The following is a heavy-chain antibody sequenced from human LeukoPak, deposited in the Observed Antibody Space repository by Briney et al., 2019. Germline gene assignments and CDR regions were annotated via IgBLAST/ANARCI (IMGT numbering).Heavy chain of an antibody. CDR2: INPNSGGT. CDR3: TRVGSSSWQLFDY. J-gene: IGHJ4*02. CDR1: GYIFTGYY. Sequence: ASVKVSCKASGYIFTGYYMYWVRQAPAQGLEWMGWINPNSGGTDYAQKFQGRVTMTRDTSISTAYMELSRLRSDDTAVYYCTRVGSSSWQLFDYWGQGTLVTVSS. D-gene: IGHD6-13*01. V-gene: IGHV1-2*02.